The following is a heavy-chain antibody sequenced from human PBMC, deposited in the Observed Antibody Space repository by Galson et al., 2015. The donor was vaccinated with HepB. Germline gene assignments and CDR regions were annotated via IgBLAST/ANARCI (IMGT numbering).Heavy chain of an antibody. V-gene: IGHV3-7*01. Sequence: SLRLSCAASGFTFSRFWMSWVRQAPGKGLEWVANMNQDGSEKYYVDSVKGRFTISRNNAKNSLYLQMNSLRAEDTAVYYCARDRRRRDYNFDYWGQGILVTVSS. CDR1: GFTFSRFW. CDR3: ARDRRRRDYNFDY. CDR2: MNQDGSEK. D-gene: IGHD4-11*01. J-gene: IGHJ4*02.